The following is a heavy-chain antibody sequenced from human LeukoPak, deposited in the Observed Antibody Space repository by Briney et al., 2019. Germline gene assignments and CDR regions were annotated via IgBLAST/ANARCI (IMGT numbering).Heavy chain of an antibody. CDR3: ARRHTMVRGVTRALGY. CDR2: INAGNGNT. V-gene: IGHV1-3*01. D-gene: IGHD3-10*01. CDR1: GYTFTSYA. J-gene: IGHJ4*02. Sequence: GASVKVSRKASGYTFTSYAMHWVRQAPGQRLEWMGWINAGNGNTKYSQKFQGRVTITRDTSASTAYMELSSLRSEDTAVYYCARRHTMVRGVTRALGYWGQGTLVTVSS.